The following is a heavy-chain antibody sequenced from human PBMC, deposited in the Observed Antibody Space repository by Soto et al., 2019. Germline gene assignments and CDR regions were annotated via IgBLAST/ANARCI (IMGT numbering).Heavy chain of an antibody. D-gene: IGHD3-10*01. J-gene: IGHJ5*02. CDR1: GYTFTSYY. Sequence: ASVKVSCKASGYTFTSYYMHWVRQAPGQGLEWMGIINPSGGSTSYAQKFQGRVTMTRDTSTSTVYMELSSLRSEDTAVYYCARDLSSPIGSPWFDPWGQGTLVTVSS. V-gene: IGHV1-46*01. CDR3: ARDLSSPIGSPWFDP. CDR2: INPSGGST.